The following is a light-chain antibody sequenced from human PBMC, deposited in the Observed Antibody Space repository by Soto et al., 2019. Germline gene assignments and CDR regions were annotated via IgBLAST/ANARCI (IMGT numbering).Light chain of an antibody. V-gene: IGKV3-11*01. Sequence: EILLTQSPSPLSLSPGERATLSCRASQSVSSYLAWYQHKPGQAPRLPIYDASKRATGIPARFSGSGFGTDHTLTISSLEPEDFAVYYCQQRSKWRTFGQGTKVDI. CDR3: QQRSKWRT. CDR1: QSVSSY. CDR2: DAS. J-gene: IGKJ1*01.